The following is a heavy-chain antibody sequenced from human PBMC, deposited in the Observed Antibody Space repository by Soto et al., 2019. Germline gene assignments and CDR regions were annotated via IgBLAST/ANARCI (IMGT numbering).Heavy chain of an antibody. J-gene: IGHJ4*02. V-gene: IGHV3-74*01. CDR2: IDTSGHST. CDR3: AKDSWYFDL. D-gene: IGHD6-13*01. Sequence: AGGSLRLSCEASGFVFTNFWMHWVRHVPGKGLVWVARIDTSGHSTNYAESVKGRFTISRDNAKNTVSLQMNSLRVEDTGVYYCAKDSWYFDLWGQGSQVTVSS. CDR1: GFVFTNFW.